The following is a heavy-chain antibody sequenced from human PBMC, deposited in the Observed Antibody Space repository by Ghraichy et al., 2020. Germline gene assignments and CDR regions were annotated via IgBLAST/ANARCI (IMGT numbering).Heavy chain of an antibody. V-gene: IGHV3-23*01. CDR2: ISGSVST. CDR3: AKEVAVTSDAFDI. Sequence: GGSLRLSCAASGFTFSSFVMSWVRQAPGKGLEWVSGISGSVSTYYADSGKGRFTISRDNSKNTIFLQMNSLRAEDTAVYYCAKEVAVTSDAFDIWGQGTMVTVSS. J-gene: IGHJ3*02. CDR1: GFTFSSFV. D-gene: IGHD4-17*01.